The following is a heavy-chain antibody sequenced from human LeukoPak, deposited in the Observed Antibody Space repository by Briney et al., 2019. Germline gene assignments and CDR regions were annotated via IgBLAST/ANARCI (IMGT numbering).Heavy chain of an antibody. V-gene: IGHV3-74*01. CDR3: AQNVVWSGLPEWYGMDV. CDR1: GFTFSSYW. CDR2: INSDGSST. Sequence: PGGSLRLSCAASGFTFSSYWMHWVRQAPGKGLVWVSGINSDGSSTSYADSVKGRFTISRDNAKNTLYLQMNSLRAEDTAVYYCAQNVVWSGLPEWYGMDVWGQGTTVTVSS. D-gene: IGHD3-3*01. J-gene: IGHJ6*02.